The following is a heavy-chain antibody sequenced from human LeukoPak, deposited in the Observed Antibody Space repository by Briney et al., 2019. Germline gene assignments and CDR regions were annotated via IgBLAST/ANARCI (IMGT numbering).Heavy chain of an antibody. V-gene: IGHV3-30*18. CDR2: ISYDGSNK. CDR1: GFTFSSYG. D-gene: IGHD4-17*01. CDR3: AKGNDYGDYDQQIGRY. J-gene: IGHJ4*02. Sequence: GGSLRLSCAASGFTFSSYGMHWVRQAPGRGLEWVAVISYDGSNKYYADSVKGRFTISRDNSKNTLYLQMNSLRAEDTAVYYCAKGNDYGDYDQQIGRYWGQGTLVTVSS.